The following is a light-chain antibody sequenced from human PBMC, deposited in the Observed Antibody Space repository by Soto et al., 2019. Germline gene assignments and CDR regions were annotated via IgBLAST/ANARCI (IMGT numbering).Light chain of an antibody. CDR1: QNLIFSSNNKNY. CDR2: WAS. V-gene: IGKV4-1*01. Sequence: DIVMTQSPDSLAVSLGERATINCKSSQNLIFSSNNKNYLAWYQQKPGQPPKLLPYWASTRGSGVPDRFSGSGSGTDFTLTISSLQAEDVAVYYCQQYYTSPRTFGQGTKVEIK. J-gene: IGKJ1*01. CDR3: QQYYTSPRT.